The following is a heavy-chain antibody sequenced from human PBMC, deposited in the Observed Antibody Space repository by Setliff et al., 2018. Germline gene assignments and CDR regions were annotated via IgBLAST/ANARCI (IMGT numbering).Heavy chain of an antibody. J-gene: IGHJ4*02. CDR3: ARDLGHGGDSDY. CDR2: IGHTGSI. CDR1: GYSISSGYI. Sequence: SETLSLTCTVSGYSISSGYIWGWIRQPPGKRLEWVGNIGHTGSINYNPSLKSRPTISRDTSKNQVSLKLNSVTATDPAVYYCARDLGHGGDSDYWGQGILVTVSS. D-gene: IGHD2-21*02. V-gene: IGHV4-38-2*02.